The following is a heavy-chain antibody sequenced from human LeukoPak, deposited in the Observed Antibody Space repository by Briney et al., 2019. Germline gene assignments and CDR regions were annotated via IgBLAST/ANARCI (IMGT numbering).Heavy chain of an antibody. J-gene: IGHJ3*02. CDR1: GYTFTGYY. V-gene: IGHV1-2*02. CDR2: INPNSGGT. CDR3: AREYCSSASCYLGAFDI. D-gene: IGHD2-2*01. Sequence: GASVKVSGKASGYTFTGYYMHWVRQAPGQGLEWMGWINPNSGGTNYAQKFQGRVTMTRDTSISTAYMELSRLRSDDTAVYYCAREYCSSASCYLGAFDIWGQGTMVTVSS.